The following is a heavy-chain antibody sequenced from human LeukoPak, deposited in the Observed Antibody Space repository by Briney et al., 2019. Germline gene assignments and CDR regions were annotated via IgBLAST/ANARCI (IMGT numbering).Heavy chain of an antibody. D-gene: IGHD3-3*01. CDR3: ARDKGGRITIFGVVGPSGAFDI. V-gene: IGHV4-4*07. CDR2: IYTSGGT. J-gene: IGHJ3*02. Sequence: SGGLSLTCMVPGGSISGYFWGSVRPPAGEGGWWGGRIYTSGGTDYNPSLKSRVPMSVDTSKNQFSLKLSSVTAADTAVYYCARDKGGRITIFGVVGPSGAFDIWGQGTMVTVSS. CDR1: GGSISGYF.